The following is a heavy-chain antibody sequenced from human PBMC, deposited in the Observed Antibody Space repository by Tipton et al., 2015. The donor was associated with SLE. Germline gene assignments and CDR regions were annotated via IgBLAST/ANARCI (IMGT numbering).Heavy chain of an antibody. CDR3: ARRSGKLLWFGDGMDV. J-gene: IGHJ6*02. D-gene: IGHD3-10*01. CDR1: GGSISSSSYY. Sequence: TLSLTCTVSGGSISSSSYYWGWIRQPPGKGLEWIGSIYYSGSTYYNPSLKSRVTISVDTSKNQFSLKLSSVTAADTAVYYCARRSGKLLWFGDGMDVWGQGTTVTVSS. V-gene: IGHV4-39*01. CDR2: IYYSGST.